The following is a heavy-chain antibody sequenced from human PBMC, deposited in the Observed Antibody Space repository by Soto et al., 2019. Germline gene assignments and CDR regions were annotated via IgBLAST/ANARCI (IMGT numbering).Heavy chain of an antibody. CDR3: ARAAATYYYYYYMDV. CDR2: ISSSGSTI. V-gene: IGHV3-11*01. J-gene: IGHJ6*03. Sequence: PGGSLRLSCAASGFTFSDYYMSWIRQAPGKGLEWVSYISSSGSTIYYADSVKGRFTISRDNAKNSLYLQMNSLRAEDTAVYYCARAAATYYYYYYMDVWGKGTTVTVSS. D-gene: IGHD6-13*01. CDR1: GFTFSDYY.